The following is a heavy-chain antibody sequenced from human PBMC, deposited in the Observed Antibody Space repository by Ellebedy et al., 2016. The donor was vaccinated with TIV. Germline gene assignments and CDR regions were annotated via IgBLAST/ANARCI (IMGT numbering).Heavy chain of an antibody. V-gene: IGHV2-70*11. CDR3: AREDGEFSYALDS. D-gene: IGHD3-16*01. CDR2: INLDEDT. J-gene: IGHJ4*02. CDR1: GFSLSTSGMC. Sequence: SGPTLVKPTETLTLTCTFSGFSLSTSGMCINWIRQPPGKALEWLARINLDEDTYYSISLQTRLTISKDRTRNQVVLTMTSMDADDSGMYFCAREDGEFSYALDSWGQGILVTVST.